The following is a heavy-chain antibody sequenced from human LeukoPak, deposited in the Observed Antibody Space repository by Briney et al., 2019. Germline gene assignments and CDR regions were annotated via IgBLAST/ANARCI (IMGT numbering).Heavy chain of an antibody. J-gene: IGHJ3*02. CDR3: ARDRRGGGSYGGYAFDT. V-gene: IGHV3-48*04. CDR1: GFTFSSYA. D-gene: IGHD1-26*01. CDR2: IGSSDNTI. Sequence: GGSLRLSCAASGFTFSSYAMTWVRQAPGKGLEWISYIGSSDNTIYFADSVKGRFTISRDNAKNSLFLQMSSLRAEDTAVYYCARDRRGGGSYGGYAFDTWGQGTVVTVSS.